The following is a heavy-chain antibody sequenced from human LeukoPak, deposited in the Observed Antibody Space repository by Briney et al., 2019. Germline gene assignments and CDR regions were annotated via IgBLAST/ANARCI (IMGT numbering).Heavy chain of an antibody. CDR2: INPNSGGT. CDR3: ARDPASSAVADDY. D-gene: IGHD6-19*01. J-gene: IGHJ4*02. Sequence: GASVKVSCKASGYTFTGYYMHWVRQAPGQGLEWMGWINPNSGGTNYAQKFQGRVTMTRDTSISTAYMELSRLRSDDTAVYYCARDPASSAVADDYWGQGTLVTVSS. V-gene: IGHV1-2*02. CDR1: GYTFTGYY.